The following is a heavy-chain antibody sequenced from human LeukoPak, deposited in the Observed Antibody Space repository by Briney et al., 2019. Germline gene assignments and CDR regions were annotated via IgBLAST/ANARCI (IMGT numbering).Heavy chain of an antibody. CDR1: GNTFTGYY. V-gene: IGHV1-18*04. D-gene: IGHD1-26*01. J-gene: IGHJ4*02. CDR2: ISAYNGNT. Sequence: ASVKVSCKPSGNTFTGYYMHWLRQAPGQGLGWMGWISAYNGNTNYAQKLQGRVTMTTDTPTSTAYMELRSLRSDDTAVYYCARVRVVGATREFDYWGQGTLVTVSS. CDR3: ARVRVVGATREFDY.